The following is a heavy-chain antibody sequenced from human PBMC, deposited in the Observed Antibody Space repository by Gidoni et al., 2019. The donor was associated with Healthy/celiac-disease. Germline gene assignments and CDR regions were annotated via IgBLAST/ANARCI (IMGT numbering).Heavy chain of an antibody. CDR2: IWYDGSNK. J-gene: IGHJ4*02. CDR3: AREHDYGDYSETNLLDY. D-gene: IGHD4-17*01. Sequence: QVQLVESGGGVVQPGRSLRLSCAASGFTFSRYGMHWGRQAPGKGLEWVAVIWYDGSNKYYADSVKGRFTISRDNSKNTLYLQMNSLRAEDTAVYYCAREHDYGDYSETNLLDYWGQGTLVTVSS. CDR1: GFTFSRYG. V-gene: IGHV3-33*01.